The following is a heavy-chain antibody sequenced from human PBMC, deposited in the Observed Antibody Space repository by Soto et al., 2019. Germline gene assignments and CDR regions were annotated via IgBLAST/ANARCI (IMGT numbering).Heavy chain of an antibody. V-gene: IGHV3-21*01. CDR1: GFTFSNYG. D-gene: IGHD5-12*01. CDR2: ISSSSSYI. J-gene: IGHJ4*02. Sequence: EVQLVESGGGPVKPGGSLRLSCAASGFTFSNYGMNWVRQAPGKGLEWVSSISSSSSYIYYADSVKGRFTISRDNAKNSLYLQMNSLRAEDTAVYYCARGRPGGYNCEDYWGQGPLVTASS. CDR3: ARGRPGGYNCEDY.